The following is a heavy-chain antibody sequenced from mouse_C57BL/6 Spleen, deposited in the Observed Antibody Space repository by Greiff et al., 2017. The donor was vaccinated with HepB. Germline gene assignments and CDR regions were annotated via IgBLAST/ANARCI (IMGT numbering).Heavy chain of an antibody. CDR2: ISDGGSYT. Sequence: DVHLVESGGGLVKPGGSLKLSCAASGFTFSSYAMSWVRQTPEKRLEWVATISDGGSYTYYPDNVKGRFTISRDNAKNNLYLQMSHLKSEDTAMYYCAREGVLYYFDYWGQGTTLTVSS. D-gene: IGHD2-14*01. CDR3: AREGVLYYFDY. V-gene: IGHV5-4*01. CDR1: GFTFSSYA. J-gene: IGHJ2*01.